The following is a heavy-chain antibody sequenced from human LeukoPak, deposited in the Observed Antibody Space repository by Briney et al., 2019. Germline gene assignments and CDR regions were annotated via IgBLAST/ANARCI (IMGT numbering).Heavy chain of an antibody. D-gene: IGHD2-2*01. Sequence: GGSLRLSCAASGFTFSSYAMSWVRQAPGKGLEWVSAISGSGGSTYYADSVKGRFTISRDNSKNTLHLQMNSLRAEDTAVYYCAKSPRDCSSTSCYVVLYWYFDLWGRGTLVTVSS. J-gene: IGHJ2*01. CDR1: GFTFSSYA. CDR2: ISGSGGST. V-gene: IGHV3-23*01. CDR3: AKSPRDCSSTSCYVVLYWYFDL.